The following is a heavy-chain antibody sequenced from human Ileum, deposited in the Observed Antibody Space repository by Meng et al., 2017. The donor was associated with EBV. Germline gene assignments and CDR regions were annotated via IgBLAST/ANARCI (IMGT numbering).Heavy chain of an antibody. V-gene: IGHV4-30-4*01. J-gene: IGHJ2*01. CDR3: ARGQKGYFDL. Sequence: QVQLTGSGPGLVKPSQTLSLTCTVSGGSISSSHYYWSWHRQPPGKGLEWSGHIYNSGSTYYNPSLKSRITISVDTSKNQFSPKLSSVTAADTAVYYCARGQKGYFDLWGRGTLVTVSS. CDR1: GGSISSSHYY. CDR2: IYNSGST.